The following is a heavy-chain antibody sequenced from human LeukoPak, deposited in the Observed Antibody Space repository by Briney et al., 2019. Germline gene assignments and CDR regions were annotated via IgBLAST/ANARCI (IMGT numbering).Heavy chain of an antibody. CDR1: GYSISSGYY. V-gene: IGHV4-38-2*01. Sequence: KPSETLSLTCAVSGYSISSGYYWGWIRQPPGQGLEWIGSIYHSGSTYYNPSLKRRVTISVDTSKNQFSLKLRSVTAADTAVYYCARTRREYQLLSFDYWGQGTLVTVSS. CDR3: ARTRREYQLLSFDY. J-gene: IGHJ4*02. D-gene: IGHD2-2*01. CDR2: IYHSGST.